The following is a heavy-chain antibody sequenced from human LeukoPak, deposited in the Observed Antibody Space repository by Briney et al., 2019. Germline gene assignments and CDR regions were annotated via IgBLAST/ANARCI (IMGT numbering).Heavy chain of an antibody. D-gene: IGHD3-16*02. J-gene: IGHJ4*02. V-gene: IGHV3-15*01. CDR1: GFTFSNAW. CDR2: IKSKTDGGTT. Sequence: PGGSLRLSCAASGFTFSNAWMSWVRQAPGKGLEWVGRIKSKTDGGTTDYAAPVKGRFTISRDDSKNTLYLQMNSLKTEDTAVYYCTTEESWITFGGVIVYFDYWGQGTLVTVSS. CDR3: TTEESWITFGGVIVYFDY.